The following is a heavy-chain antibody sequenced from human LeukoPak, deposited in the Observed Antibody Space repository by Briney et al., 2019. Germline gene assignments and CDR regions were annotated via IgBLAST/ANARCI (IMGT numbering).Heavy chain of an antibody. CDR1: GFTFISYW. D-gene: IGHD1-26*01. CDR2: INNDGSST. V-gene: IGHV3-74*03. CDR3: ARESGRSYYLNY. J-gene: IGHJ4*02. Sequence: GGSLRLSCAASGFTFISYWMHWVRQAPGKGLVWVARINNDGSSTTYADSVKGRFTISRDNAKNTVYLHMNSLRAEDTAVYYCARESGRSYYLNYWGQGNPVTVSS.